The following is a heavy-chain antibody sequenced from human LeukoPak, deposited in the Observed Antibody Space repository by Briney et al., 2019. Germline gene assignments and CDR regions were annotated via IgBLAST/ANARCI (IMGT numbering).Heavy chain of an antibody. Sequence: QPGGPLRLSRAASGFTFSSYAMSWVRQAPGKGLEWVSAISGSGGSTYYADSVKGRFTISRDNSKNTLYLQMNSLRAEDTAVYYCAKEPYPGTGSWYSIWGQGTLVTVSS. V-gene: IGHV3-23*01. D-gene: IGHD6-13*01. CDR1: GFTFSSYA. J-gene: IGHJ4*02. CDR3: AKEPYPGTGSWYSI. CDR2: ISGSGGST.